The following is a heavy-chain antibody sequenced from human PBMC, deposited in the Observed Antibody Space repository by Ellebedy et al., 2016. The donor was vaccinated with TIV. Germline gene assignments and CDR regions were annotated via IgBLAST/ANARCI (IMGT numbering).Heavy chain of an antibody. V-gene: IGHV1-69*13. CDR1: GGIFSSHG. CDR3: ARGFYNVDDWVFY. D-gene: IGHD1-1*01. J-gene: IGHJ4*02. Sequence: ASVKVSCKASGGIFSSHGIRWVRQVPGQGLEWMGGIIPIFGTANYAQKFQGRVTISADESTSTAYMELSSLRSEDTAVYYCARGFYNVDDWVFYWGQGTLVTVSS. CDR2: IIPIFGTA.